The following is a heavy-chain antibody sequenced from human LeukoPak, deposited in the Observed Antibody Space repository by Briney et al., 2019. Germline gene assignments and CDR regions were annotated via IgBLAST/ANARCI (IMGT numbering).Heavy chain of an antibody. CDR1: GFTFSSYW. CDR2: IKQDGSEK. V-gene: IGHV3-7*01. Sequence: GRSLRLSCAASGFTFSSYWMSWVRQAPGKGLEWVANIKQDGSEKYYVDSVKGRFTISRDNAKNSLYLQMNSLRAEDTAVYYCARDPRRRYYGSSGLVDYWGQGTLVTVSS. CDR3: ARDPRRRYYGSSGLVDY. J-gene: IGHJ4*02. D-gene: IGHD3-22*01.